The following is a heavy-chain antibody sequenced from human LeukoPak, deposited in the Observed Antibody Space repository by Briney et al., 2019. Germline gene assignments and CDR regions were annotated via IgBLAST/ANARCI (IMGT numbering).Heavy chain of an antibody. Sequence: GASVKVSCKASGYTFTSYGISWVRQAPGQGLEWMGGIIPVFGTANYAQRFQGRVTITTDESTSTAYMELTSLRSEDTAVYYCARGYCSSTSCFLDYWGQGTLVTVSS. CDR3: ARGYCSSTSCFLDY. J-gene: IGHJ4*02. CDR2: IIPVFGTA. CDR1: GYTFTSYG. V-gene: IGHV1-69*05. D-gene: IGHD2-2*01.